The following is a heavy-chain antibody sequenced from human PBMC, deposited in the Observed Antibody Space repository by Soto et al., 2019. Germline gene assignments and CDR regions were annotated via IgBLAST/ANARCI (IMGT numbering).Heavy chain of an antibody. D-gene: IGHD3-22*01. Sequence: QVQLQESGPGLVKPSQTLSLTCTVSGDFISSGGYYWSWIRQLPGKGLEWIGYIYSSGSTYYNPSLKSRISISVDTSMNQFSLNLSSVTAADTAVYFCARTDSSGYYFVYWGQGTLVTVFS. CDR3: ARTDSSGYYFVY. CDR2: IYSSGST. J-gene: IGHJ4*02. CDR1: GDFISSGGYY. V-gene: IGHV4-31*03.